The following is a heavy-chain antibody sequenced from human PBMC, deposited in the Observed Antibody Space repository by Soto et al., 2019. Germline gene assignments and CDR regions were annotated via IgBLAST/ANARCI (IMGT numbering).Heavy chain of an antibody. CDR2: ISISTATK. D-gene: IGHD3-9*01. Sequence: GSLRLSCATSGFTFSSYGMNWVRQAPGKGLEWVSYISISTATKYYADSVKGRFTISRDYSKNSFYLHMNSLRAEDTAVYYCAKLPQYDILTGYLNYFDYWGQGTLVTVSS. CDR3: AKLPQYDILTGYLNYFDY. CDR1: GFTFSSYG. V-gene: IGHV3-48*01. J-gene: IGHJ4*02.